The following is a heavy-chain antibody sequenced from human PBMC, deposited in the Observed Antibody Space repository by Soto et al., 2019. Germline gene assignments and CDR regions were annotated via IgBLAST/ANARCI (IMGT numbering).Heavy chain of an antibody. CDR3: VNDLHTNSWQDSDH. CDR1: GYTFTSYG. Sequence: ASVKVSCKASGYTFTSYGISWVRQAPGQGLEWMGWISAYNGNTNYAQKLQGRVTMTTDTSTSTAYMELRSLRSDDTAIYYCVNDLHTNSWQDSDHWGQGTPVTVSS. D-gene: IGHD1-1*01. J-gene: IGHJ4*02. CDR2: ISAYNGNT. V-gene: IGHV1-18*01.